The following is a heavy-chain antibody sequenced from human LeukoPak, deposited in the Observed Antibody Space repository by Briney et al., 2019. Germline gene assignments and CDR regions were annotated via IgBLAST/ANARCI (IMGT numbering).Heavy chain of an antibody. V-gene: IGHV5-51*01. Sequence: GESLQISCKGSGYIFTSYWIGWVRQLPGKGLEWMGIIYPGDSDTRYSPSFKGQVTISAEKYKSTGSLQWRRLKASDTAMYYCASPDYYDSSGYSPGVGYWGQGTLVTVSS. CDR2: IYPGDSDT. CDR1: GYIFTSYW. CDR3: ASPDYYDSSGYSPGVGY. J-gene: IGHJ4*02. D-gene: IGHD3-22*01.